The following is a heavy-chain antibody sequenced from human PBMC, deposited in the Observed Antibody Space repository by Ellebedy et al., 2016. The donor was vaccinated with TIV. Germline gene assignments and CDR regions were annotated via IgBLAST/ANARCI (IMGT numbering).Heavy chain of an antibody. Sequence: GGSLRLSCAASGFTFRNFAMTWVRQATGKGLEWVASIRSSGVCSDYADSVRGRVTISRDNSKSTLYLQMDSLRADDSAEYYCAKLDSSGYYYGRLDYWGQGTLVTVSS. CDR1: GFTFRNFA. D-gene: IGHD3-22*01. J-gene: IGHJ4*02. CDR2: IRSSGVCS. V-gene: IGHV3-23*01. CDR3: AKLDSSGYYYGRLDY.